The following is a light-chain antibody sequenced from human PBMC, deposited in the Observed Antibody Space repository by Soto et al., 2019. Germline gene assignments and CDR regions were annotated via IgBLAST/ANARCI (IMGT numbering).Light chain of an antibody. V-gene: IGLV2-11*01. CDR1: SSDVGGYNY. CDR3: CSSAGTDTSV. CDR2: DVS. Sequence: QSALTQPRSVSGSPGQSVTISCTGTSSDVGGYNYVSWYQQHPGKAPKLMISDVSKRPSGVPDRCSGSKSGNTASLTISGLQAEDEADYYCCSSAGTDTSVFGGGTKLTVL. J-gene: IGLJ3*02.